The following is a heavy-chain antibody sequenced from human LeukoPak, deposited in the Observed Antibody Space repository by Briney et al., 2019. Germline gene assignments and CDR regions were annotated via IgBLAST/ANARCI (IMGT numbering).Heavy chain of an antibody. J-gene: IGHJ3*02. CDR3: ARGADIVVVVAAGPFGKRGAFDI. D-gene: IGHD2-15*01. V-gene: IGHV3-11*01. Sequence: PGGSLRLSCAASGFTFSDYYMSWIRQAPGKGLEWVSYISSSGSAIYYADSVKGRFTISRDNAKNSLYLQMNSLRAEDTAVYYCARGADIVVVVAAGPFGKRGAFDIWGQGTMVTVSS. CDR2: ISSSGSAI. CDR1: GFTFSDYY.